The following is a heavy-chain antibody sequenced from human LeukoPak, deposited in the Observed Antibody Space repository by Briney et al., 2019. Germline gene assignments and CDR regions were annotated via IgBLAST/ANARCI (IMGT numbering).Heavy chain of an antibody. CDR1: GFIFSSYW. D-gene: IGHD2-21*02. Sequence: GGSLRLSCAASGFIFSSYWMTWVRQATGKGLEWVASIKQDGSEKYYVDSVKGRFTISRDNAKNSLYLQMNSLRAEDTAVFYCARDLVTPIDYWGQGTLVTVSS. CDR3: ARDLVTPIDY. J-gene: IGHJ4*02. CDR2: IKQDGSEK. V-gene: IGHV3-7*03.